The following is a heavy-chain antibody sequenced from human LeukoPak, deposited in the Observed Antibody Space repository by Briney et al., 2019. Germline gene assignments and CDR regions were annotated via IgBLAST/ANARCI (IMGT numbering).Heavy chain of an antibody. CDR1: GFTFSSYA. CDR3: AKDESGSYRIAIGRYYYYYYMDV. D-gene: IGHD1-26*01. Sequence: LSGGSLRLSCAASGFTFSSYAMSWVRQAPGKGLEWVSAISGSGGSTYYADSVKGRFTISRDNSKNTLYLQMNSLRADDTAVYYCAKDESGSYRIAIGRYYYYYYMDVWGKGTTVTVSS. V-gene: IGHV3-23*01. CDR2: ISGSGGST. J-gene: IGHJ6*03.